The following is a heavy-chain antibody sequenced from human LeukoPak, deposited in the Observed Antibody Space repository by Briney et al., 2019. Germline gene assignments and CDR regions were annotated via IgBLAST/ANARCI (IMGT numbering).Heavy chain of an antibody. J-gene: IGHJ6*04. V-gene: IGHV3-21*01. Sequence: GGSLRLSCAASGFTFSNYSMNWVSQAPGKGLEWVSSISSSSRYIYYADSVKGRFTISRDNAKNSLYLQMNSLRAEDTAVYYCAELGITMIGGVWGKGTTVTISS. CDR3: AELGITMIGGV. CDR2: ISSSSRYI. CDR1: GFTFSNYS. D-gene: IGHD3-10*02.